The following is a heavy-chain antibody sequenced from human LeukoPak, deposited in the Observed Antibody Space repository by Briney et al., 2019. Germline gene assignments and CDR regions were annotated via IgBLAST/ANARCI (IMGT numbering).Heavy chain of an antibody. V-gene: IGHV3-23*01. D-gene: IGHD4-23*01. Sequence: PGGSLRLSCAASGFIFSSLDMGWVRQAPGKRLEWVSGISASGKNTFYADSVKSRFTISRDNSKNTVYLQMSSLRAEDTAIYYCAKDSVRSGGWFYFDNWGQGTLVSVSS. CDR3: AKDSVRSGGWFYFDN. CDR2: ISASGKNT. J-gene: IGHJ4*02. CDR1: GFIFSSLD.